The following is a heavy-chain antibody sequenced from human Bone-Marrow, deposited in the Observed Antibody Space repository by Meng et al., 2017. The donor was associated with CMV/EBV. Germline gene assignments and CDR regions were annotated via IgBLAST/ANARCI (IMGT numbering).Heavy chain of an antibody. CDR1: GYTFTGYY. CDR2: INPNSGGT. Sequence: ASVKVSCKASGYTFTGYYMHWVRQAPGQGLEWMGWINPNSGGTNYAQRFQGRVTMTRDTSISTAYMELSRLRSDDTAVYYCASLVRDCGGDCYSSWYFDLWGRCNLV. D-gene: IGHD2-21*01. V-gene: IGHV1-2*02. CDR3: ASLVRDCGGDCYSSWYFDL. J-gene: IGHJ2*01.